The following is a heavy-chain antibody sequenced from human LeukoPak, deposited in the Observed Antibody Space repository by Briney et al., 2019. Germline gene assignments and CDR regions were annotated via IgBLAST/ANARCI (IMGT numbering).Heavy chain of an antibody. CDR2: TSSSGPGT. Sequence: GGSLRLSCAASGFPLSSYAMSWVRQGPGKGLEWVAATSSSGPGTYHADSVRGRFTISRDNSKNTLYLQMNRLRVEDAAVYYCARAPVTSCRGAFCYPFDYWGQGTLVTVSS. CDR3: ARAPVTSCRGAFCYPFDY. V-gene: IGHV3-23*01. D-gene: IGHD2-15*01. CDR1: GFPLSSYA. J-gene: IGHJ4*02.